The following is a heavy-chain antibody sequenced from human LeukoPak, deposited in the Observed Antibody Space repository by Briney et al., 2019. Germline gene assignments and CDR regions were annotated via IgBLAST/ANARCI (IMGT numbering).Heavy chain of an antibody. J-gene: IGHJ4*02. Sequence: PSETLSLTCTVSGGSISSYYWSWIRQPPGKGPEWIGYIYYSGSTNYNPSLKSRVTISVDTSKNQFSLKLSSVTAADTAVYYRARDGTDYWGQGTLVTVSS. CDR1: GGSISSYY. CDR2: IYYSGST. V-gene: IGHV4-59*01. CDR3: ARDGTDY.